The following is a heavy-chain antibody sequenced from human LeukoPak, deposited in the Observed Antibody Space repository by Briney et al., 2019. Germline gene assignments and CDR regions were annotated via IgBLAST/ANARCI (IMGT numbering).Heavy chain of an antibody. CDR3: ARGEMATINTEVALYYYYGMDV. CDR2: IYYCGST. Sequence: KPSETLSLTCTVSGGSISSGGYYWSWIRQHPGKGLEWIGYIYYCGSTYYNPSLKSRVTISVDTSKNQFSLKLSSVTAADTAVYYRARGEMATINTEVALYYYYGMDVWGQGTTVTVSS. D-gene: IGHD5-24*01. J-gene: IGHJ6*02. V-gene: IGHV4-31*03. CDR1: GGSISSGGYY.